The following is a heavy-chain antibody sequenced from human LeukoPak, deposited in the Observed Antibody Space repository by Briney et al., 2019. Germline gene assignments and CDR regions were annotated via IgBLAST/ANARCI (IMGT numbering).Heavy chain of an antibody. CDR3: ARDSGSNALYYHMGV. V-gene: IGHV3-21*01. J-gene: IGHJ6*03. Sequence: XCISSSSTYIYYAYSVKGRFTISRDNAKNSLSLQMNSLRAEDTAVYYCARDSGSNALYYHMGVWGKGTTVTVSS. CDR2: ISSSSTYI. D-gene: IGHD1-1*01.